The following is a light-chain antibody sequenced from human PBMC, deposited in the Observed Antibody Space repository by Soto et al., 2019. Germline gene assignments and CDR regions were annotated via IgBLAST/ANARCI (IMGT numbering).Light chain of an antibody. CDR2: DAP. V-gene: IGKV1-5*01. Sequence: IHMTQSPSALSASVGDRVIITCRASQSMSYWLAWFQQKPGKAPNLLIYDAPILETGVPSRFSGSGSGTEFTLTISSLQPDDFATYYCQQYETYFFSFGPGTKVDI. J-gene: IGKJ3*01. CDR1: QSMSYW. CDR3: QQYETYFFS.